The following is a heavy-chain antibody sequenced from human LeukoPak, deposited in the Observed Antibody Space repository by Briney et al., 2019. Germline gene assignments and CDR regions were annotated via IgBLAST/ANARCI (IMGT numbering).Heavy chain of an antibody. V-gene: IGHV3-30*03. CDR3: ARDRSCFDY. Sequence: PGRSLRLSCAASGFTFSSYGMHWVRQAPGKGLEWVAVISYDGSNKYYADSVKGRFTISRDNSKNTLYLQMNSLRAEDTAVYYCARDRSCFDYWGQGTLVTVSS. J-gene: IGHJ4*02. CDR2: ISYDGSNK. CDR1: GFTFSSYG.